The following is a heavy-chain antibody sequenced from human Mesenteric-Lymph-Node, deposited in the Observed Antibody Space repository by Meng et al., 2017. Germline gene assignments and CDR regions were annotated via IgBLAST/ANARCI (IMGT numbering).Heavy chain of an antibody. V-gene: IGHV3-23*01. J-gene: IGHJ4*02. Sequence: GESLKISCAASGFTFSPYAFSWVRQRPGKGLEWVSIIFSGFNTDYADSVKGRFTISRDNSKDTLFLQMNSLRAEDSGVYYCATWGAVDYWGQGTLVTVSS. CDR3: ATWGAVDY. CDR2: IFSGFNT. D-gene: IGHD1-26*01. CDR1: GFTFSPYA.